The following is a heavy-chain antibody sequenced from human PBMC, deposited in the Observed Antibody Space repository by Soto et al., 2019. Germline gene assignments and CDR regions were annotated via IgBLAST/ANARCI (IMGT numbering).Heavy chain of an antibody. Sequence: PGGSLRLSCAASGFTFSSYAMSWVRQAPGKGPEWVSTIRGNGDKTYYADSVKGRFTISRDNSKNTLYLQMNSLRTEDAAVYYCARPVVTAVFDLWGQGALVTVS. J-gene: IGHJ5*02. V-gene: IGHV3-23*01. CDR3: ARPVVTAVFDL. CDR1: GFTFSSYA. CDR2: IRGNGDKT. D-gene: IGHD2-21*02.